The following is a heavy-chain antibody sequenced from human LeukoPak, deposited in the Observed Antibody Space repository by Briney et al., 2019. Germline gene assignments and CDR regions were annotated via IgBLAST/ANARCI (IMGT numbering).Heavy chain of an antibody. J-gene: IGHJ3*02. CDR1: GFTFSSYA. D-gene: IGHD3-9*01. V-gene: IGHV3-30*04. Sequence: GGSLRLSCAASGFTFSSYAMHWVRQAPGKRLEWVAVISYDGSNKYYADSVKGRFTISRDNSKNTLYLQMNSLRAEDTAVYYCARSSQVLRYFDWLSLLDAFDIWGQGTMVTVSS. CDR3: ARSSQVLRYFDWLSLLDAFDI. CDR2: ISYDGSNK.